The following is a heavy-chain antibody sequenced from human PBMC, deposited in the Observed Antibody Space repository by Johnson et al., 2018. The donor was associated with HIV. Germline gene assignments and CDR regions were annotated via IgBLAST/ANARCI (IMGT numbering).Heavy chain of an antibody. CDR3: AREEVTIFGVAYDAFDI. D-gene: IGHD3-3*01. Sequence: QEQLVESGGGLVKPGGSLRLSCAASGFTFSDYYMSWIRQAPGKGLEWVSYISSSGSTIYYADSVKGRFTISRDNTKNSLYLQMNSLRAEDTAVYYCAREEVTIFGVAYDAFDIWGQGTMVTVSS. J-gene: IGHJ3*02. CDR2: ISSSGSTI. V-gene: IGHV3-11*04. CDR1: GFTFSDYY.